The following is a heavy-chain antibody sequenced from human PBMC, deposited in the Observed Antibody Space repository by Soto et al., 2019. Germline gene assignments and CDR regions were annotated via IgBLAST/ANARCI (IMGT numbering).Heavy chain of an antibody. V-gene: IGHV3-30-3*01. CDR2: LSYDGSNK. CDR3: ARDRDYGGFFDY. J-gene: IGHJ4*02. D-gene: IGHD4-17*01. CDR1: GFTFSSYA. Sequence: QVQLVESGGGVVQPGRSLRLSCAASGFTFSSYAMHWVRQAPGKGLEWVAVLSYDGSNKYYADSVKGRFTISRDNSKNTLYLQMNSLRAEDTAVYYCARDRDYGGFFDYWGQGTLVTVSS.